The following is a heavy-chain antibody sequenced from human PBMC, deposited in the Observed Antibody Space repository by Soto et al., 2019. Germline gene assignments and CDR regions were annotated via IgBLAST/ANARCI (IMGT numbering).Heavy chain of an antibody. J-gene: IGHJ3*02. CDR3: AREGAVAGNGAFDI. Sequence: ASVKVSCKASGYTFTSYAMHWVRQAPGQRLEWMGWINAGNGNTKYSQKFQGRVTITRDTSASTAYMELSSLRSEDTAVYYCAREGAVAGNGAFDIWGQGTMVTVSS. CDR2: INAGNGNT. V-gene: IGHV1-3*01. D-gene: IGHD6-19*01. CDR1: GYTFTSYA.